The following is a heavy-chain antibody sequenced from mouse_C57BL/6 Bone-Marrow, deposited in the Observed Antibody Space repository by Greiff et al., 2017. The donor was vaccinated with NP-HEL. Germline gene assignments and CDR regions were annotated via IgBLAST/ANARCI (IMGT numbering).Heavy chain of an antibody. CDR1: GFSLTSYG. J-gene: IGHJ2*01. CDR3: AKKGDYGYFDY. D-gene: IGHD1-1*01. V-gene: IGHV2-4*01. CDR2: IWSGGST. Sequence: VKLMESGPGLVQPSQSLSITCTVSGFSLTSYGVHWVRQPPGKGLEWLGVIWSGGSTDYNAAFISRLSISKDNSKSQVFFKMNSLQADDTAIYYCAKKGDYGYFDYWGQGTTLTVSS.